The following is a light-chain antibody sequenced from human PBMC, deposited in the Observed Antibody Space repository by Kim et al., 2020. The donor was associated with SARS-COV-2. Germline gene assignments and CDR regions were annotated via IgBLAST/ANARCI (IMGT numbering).Light chain of an antibody. J-gene: IGKJ5*01. CDR1: QDISNY. V-gene: IGKV1-33*01. CDR2: DAS. Sequence: ATVGNKVTNTCQASQDISNYVDWYPQKPGKTPKLLIYDASKLETGVPTRFSGSGSGTDFTFTISSLQPEYIAIYYWQQYYYPPITFGQGTRLEIK. CDR3: QQYYYPPIT.